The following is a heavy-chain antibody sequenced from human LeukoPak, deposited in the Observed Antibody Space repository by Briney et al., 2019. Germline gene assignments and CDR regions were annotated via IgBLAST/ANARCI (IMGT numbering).Heavy chain of an antibody. CDR2: TSYDGSNK. D-gene: IGHD6-13*01. J-gene: IGHJ4*02. CDR1: GFTFSSYG. CDR3: ARGKVVAAAATPLTD. Sequence: PGGSLRLSCAASGFTFSSYGMHWVRQAPGKGLEWVAVTSYDGSNKYYADSVKGRFTISRDNPKNTLYLQMNSLRAEDTAVYYCARGKVVAAAATPLTDWGQGTLVTVSS. V-gene: IGHV3-30*03.